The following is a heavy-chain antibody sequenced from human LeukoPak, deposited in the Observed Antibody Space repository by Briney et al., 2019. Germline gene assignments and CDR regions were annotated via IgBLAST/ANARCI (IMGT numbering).Heavy chain of an antibody. V-gene: IGHV1-69*04. CDR1: GGTFSSYA. CDR2: IIPIFGIA. J-gene: IGHJ4*02. D-gene: IGHD3-22*01. CDR3: ARDQMAYDSSGYYSPPFDY. Sequence: ASVKVSCKASGGTFSSYAISWVRQAPGQGLEWMGRIIPIFGIANYAQKFQGRVTITADKSTSTAYMELSSLRSEDTAVYYCARDQMAYDSSGYYSPPFDYWGQGTLVTVSS.